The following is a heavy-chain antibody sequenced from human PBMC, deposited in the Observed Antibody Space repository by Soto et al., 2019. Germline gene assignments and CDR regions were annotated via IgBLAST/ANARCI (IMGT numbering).Heavy chain of an antibody. V-gene: IGHV1-46*01. D-gene: IGHD4-17*01. CDR1: GYTFSNYY. J-gene: IGHJ4*02. CDR2: INGNDGSA. Sequence: ASVKVSCKASGYTFSNYYMHWVRQAPGQGLEWLGIINGNDGSATYSQKFQDRVTMTRDTSTSTVYMDLSSLRFYDSAVYYCARDLGYSDFDVHYWGQGTLVTVSS. CDR3: ARDLGYSDFDVHY.